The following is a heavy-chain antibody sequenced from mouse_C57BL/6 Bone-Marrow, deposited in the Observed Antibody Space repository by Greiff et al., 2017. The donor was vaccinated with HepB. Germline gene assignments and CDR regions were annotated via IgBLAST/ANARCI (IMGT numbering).Heavy chain of an antibody. CDR1: GFSLTSYG. CDR2: IWGGGST. D-gene: IGHD3-2*02. Sequence: QVQLQQSGPGLVAPSQSLSITCTVSGFSLTSYGVDWVRQPPGKGLEWLGVIWGGGSTNYNSALMSRLSISKDNSKSQVFLKMNSLQTDDTAMYYCAKRKISGYRRENYAMDYWGQGTSVTVSS. J-gene: IGHJ4*01. V-gene: IGHV2-9*01. CDR3: AKRKISGYRRENYAMDY.